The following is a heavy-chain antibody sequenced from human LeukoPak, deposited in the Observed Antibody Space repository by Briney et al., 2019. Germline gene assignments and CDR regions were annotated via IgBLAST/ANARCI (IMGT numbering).Heavy chain of an antibody. Sequence: PGGSLRLSCVASGFIFSSYEMNWVRQAPGKGLEWVSFISPTSTTVLYADSVKGRFTISRDNARNSLYLQINDLRAEDTAVYYCARNSLVEGDCHDYWGRGTLVTVSS. D-gene: IGHD2-21*02. CDR3: ARNSLVEGDCHDY. V-gene: IGHV3-48*03. CDR2: ISPTSTTV. CDR1: GFIFSSYE. J-gene: IGHJ4*02.